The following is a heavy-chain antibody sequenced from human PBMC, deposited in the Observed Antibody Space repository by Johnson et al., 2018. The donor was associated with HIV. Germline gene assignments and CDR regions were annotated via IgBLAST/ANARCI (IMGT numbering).Heavy chain of an antibody. J-gene: IGHJ3*02. Sequence: VQLVESGGGVVQPGRSLRLSCAASGFTFSSYGMHWVRQAPGKGLEWVSAIGTAGDTYYADSVKGRFTISSDNSKNTLYLQMNSLRAEDTAVYYCARSVHDYGDYLWGRDAFDIWGQGTMVTVSS. D-gene: IGHD4-17*01. CDR1: GFTFSSYG. CDR3: ARSVHDYGDYLWGRDAFDI. CDR2: IGTAGDT. V-gene: IGHV3-NL1*01.